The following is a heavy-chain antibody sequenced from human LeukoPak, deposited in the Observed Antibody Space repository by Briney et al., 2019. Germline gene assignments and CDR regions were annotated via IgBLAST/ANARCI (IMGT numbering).Heavy chain of an antibody. CDR1: GGTFSSYA. D-gene: IGHD3-16*01. J-gene: IGHJ6*03. CDR3: ARHPLSWGYMDV. V-gene: IGHV1-69*05. Sequence: ASVKVSCKASGGTFSSYAISWVRQAPGQGLEWMGGIIPIFGTANYAQKFQGRVTITTDESTSTAYMELSSLRSEDTAVYYCARHPLSWGYMDVWGKGTTVTVSS. CDR2: IIPIFGTA.